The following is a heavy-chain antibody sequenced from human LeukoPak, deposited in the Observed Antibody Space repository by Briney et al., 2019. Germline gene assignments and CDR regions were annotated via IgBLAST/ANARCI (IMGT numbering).Heavy chain of an antibody. CDR1: GSSFTSYW. J-gene: IGHJ5*02. D-gene: IGHD3-3*01. CDR3: ARQNFWSGYYTGYNWFDP. CDR2: IYPGDSDT. Sequence: GGSLQISCQGSGSSFTSYWIGWVRQVPGKGLEWMGIIYPGDSDTRYSPSFQGQVTISADKSISTAYLQWSSLKASDTAMYYCARQNFWSGYYTGYNWFDPWGQGTLVTVSS. V-gene: IGHV5-51*01.